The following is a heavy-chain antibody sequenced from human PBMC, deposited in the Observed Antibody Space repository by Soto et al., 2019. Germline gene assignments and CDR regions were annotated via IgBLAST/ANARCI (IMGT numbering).Heavy chain of an antibody. Sequence: PSETLSLTCTVSGGSISSYYWSWIRQPPGKGLEWIGYIYYSGSTNYNPSLKSRVTISVDTSKNQFSLKLSSVTAADTAVYYCARDRLRQGAFDIWGKGTMVTVSS. D-gene: IGHD4-17*01. V-gene: IGHV4-59*01. CDR3: ARDRLRQGAFDI. CDR1: GGSISSYY. CDR2: IYYSGST. J-gene: IGHJ3*02.